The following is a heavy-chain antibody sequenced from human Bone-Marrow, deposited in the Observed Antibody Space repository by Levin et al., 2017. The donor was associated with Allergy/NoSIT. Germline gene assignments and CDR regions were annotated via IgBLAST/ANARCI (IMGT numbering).Heavy chain of an antibody. Sequence: GGSLRLSCAASGFTFSNNAMHWVRQAPGRGLEWAAMMSFDGSKDYYAASVRGRFTISRDNSKNTLYLQLNSLRTEDTAMYYCARDEVSRSSNLIDYWGQGTLVTVSS. D-gene: IGHD6-13*01. CDR3: ARDEVSRSSNLIDY. V-gene: IGHV3-30-3*01. J-gene: IGHJ4*02. CDR2: MSFDGSKD. CDR1: GFTFSNNA.